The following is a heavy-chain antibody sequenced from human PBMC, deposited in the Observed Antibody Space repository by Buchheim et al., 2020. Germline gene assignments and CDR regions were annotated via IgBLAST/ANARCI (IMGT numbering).Heavy chain of an antibody. V-gene: IGHV3-74*01. CDR1: GFTFSSDW. D-gene: IGHD2-15*01. CDR2: INPDGSDT. Sequence: EERLVESGGGLGQPGGSLRLSCAASGFTFSSDWMHWVRQAPGKGLVWVSRINPDGSDTTYADSVKGRFTISRDNGRQKTYLQMNSLRGEDTAIYYCTRSANFFRGMDVWGQGTT. CDR3: TRSANFFRGMDV. J-gene: IGHJ6*02.